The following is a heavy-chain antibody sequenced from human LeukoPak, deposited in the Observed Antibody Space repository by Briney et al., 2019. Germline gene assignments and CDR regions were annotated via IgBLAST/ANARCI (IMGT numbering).Heavy chain of an antibody. CDR3: ARSLRQLVLGWFDP. CDR2: ISAYNGNT. J-gene: IGHJ5*02. V-gene: IGHV1-18*01. CDR1: GGTFSSYG. Sequence: ASVKVSCKASGGTFSSYGISWVRQAPGQGLEWMGWISAYNGNTNYAQKLQGRVTMTTDTSTSTAYMELRSLRSDDTAVYYCARSLRQLVLGWFDPWGQGTLVTVSS. D-gene: IGHD6-13*01.